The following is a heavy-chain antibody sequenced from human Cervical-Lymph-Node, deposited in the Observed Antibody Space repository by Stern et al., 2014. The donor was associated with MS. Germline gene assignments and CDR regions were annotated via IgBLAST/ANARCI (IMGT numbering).Heavy chain of an antibody. CDR2: IYPDDSDT. V-gene: IGHV5-51*01. J-gene: IGHJ4*02. Sequence: EVQLGQSGAEVKKPGESLKISCTGSGYSFTRFWIGWVRQMPGKGLEWMGIIYPDDSDTRYSPSLQGQVTISTDKSISTAYLQWSSLKASDTAMYYCARHGTGTTWGFDFWGQGTLVTVSS. D-gene: IGHD1-1*01. CDR3: ARHGTGTTWGFDF. CDR1: GYSFTRFW.